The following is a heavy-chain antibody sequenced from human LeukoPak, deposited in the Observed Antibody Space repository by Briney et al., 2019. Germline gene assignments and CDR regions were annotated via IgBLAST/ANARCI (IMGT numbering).Heavy chain of an antibody. CDR3: AKRWDDILSGFDY. Sequence: PGGSLRLSCEASGFTFSSYAMSWVRQAPGKGLEWVSGISTNGGSTSYADSVKGRFTISRDNSKNTLYLQMNSLRAEDTALYYCAKRWDDILSGFDYWGQGTLVTVSS. D-gene: IGHD3-9*01. CDR2: ISTNGGST. CDR1: GFTFSSYA. J-gene: IGHJ4*02. V-gene: IGHV3-23*01.